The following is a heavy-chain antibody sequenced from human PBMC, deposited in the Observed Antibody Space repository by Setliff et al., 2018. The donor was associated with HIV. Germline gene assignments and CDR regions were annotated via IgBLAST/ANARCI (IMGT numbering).Heavy chain of an antibody. CDR2: INHSGST. D-gene: IGHD3-22*01. V-gene: IGHV4-34*01. CDR1: GGSLSGHY. Sequence: PSETLSLTCAVYGGSLSGHYWSWIRQPPGKGLEWIGEINHSGSTTYNPSLKSRVTIKVDTFHNQFSLKLSSVTAADTAVYYCASRENPSGGYPKGWFDPWGQGTLVTVSS. J-gene: IGHJ5*02. CDR3: ASRENPSGGYPKGWFDP.